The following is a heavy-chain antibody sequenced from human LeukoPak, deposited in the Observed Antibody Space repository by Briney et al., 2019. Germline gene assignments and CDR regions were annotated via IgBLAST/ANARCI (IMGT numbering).Heavy chain of an antibody. J-gene: IGHJ4*02. CDR3: TTDTWYSAGH. CDR2: IKKNGSEK. V-gene: IGHV3-7*03. D-gene: IGHD2-15*01. Sequence: GGSLRLSCTASGFIFSGSWMAWIRQAPGKGLEWVAIIKKNGSEKYYVDSMKGRFTISRDNAKNSLFLQMNSLRAEDTAIYYCTTDTWYSAGHWGQGTLVTVSS. CDR1: GFIFSGSW.